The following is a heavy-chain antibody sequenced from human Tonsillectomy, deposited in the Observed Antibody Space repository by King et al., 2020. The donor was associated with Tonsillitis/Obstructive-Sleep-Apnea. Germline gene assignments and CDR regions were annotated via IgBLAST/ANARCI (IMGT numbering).Heavy chain of an antibody. Sequence: QLVQSGAEVKKPGESLRISCKGSGYSFTSYWIDWVRQMPGKGLEWMGTIDPSDSYTNCSPSFQGHVTISADKSISTAYLQWSSLKASDTAIYYCARRYFDGHYYYYMDVWGKGTTLTVSS. D-gene: IGHD3-9*01. CDR2: IDPSDSYT. J-gene: IGHJ6*03. V-gene: IGHV5-10-1*01. CDR1: GYSFTSYW. CDR3: ARRYFDGHYYYYMDV.